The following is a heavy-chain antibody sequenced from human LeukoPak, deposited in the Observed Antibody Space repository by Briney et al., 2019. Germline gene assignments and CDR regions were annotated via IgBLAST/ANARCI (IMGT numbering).Heavy chain of an antibody. J-gene: IGHJ4*02. Sequence: GGSLRLSCAASGFTFSSYGMHWVRQAPGNGLEWVSAISGSGGSTYYADSVKGRFTISRDISKNTLFLQMNSLRAEDTAVYYCAKARRDGYNPYYFDYWGQGTLVTVSS. V-gene: IGHV3-23*01. CDR2: ISGSGGST. CDR1: GFTFSSYG. D-gene: IGHD5-24*01. CDR3: AKARRDGYNPYYFDY.